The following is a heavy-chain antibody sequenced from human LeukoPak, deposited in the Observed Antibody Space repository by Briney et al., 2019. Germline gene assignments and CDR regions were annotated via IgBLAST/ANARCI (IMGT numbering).Heavy chain of an antibody. J-gene: IGHJ4*02. CDR1: GYTFTTYA. D-gene: IGHD3-22*01. Sequence: REASVKVSCKASGYTFTTYAMHWVRQAPGQGLEWMGWINPNSGGTNYAQKFQGRVSMTRDTSISTAYMELSSLRSDDTAVYYCYYRVSSGYLTWGQGTLVAVSS. CDR3: YYRVSSGYLT. CDR2: INPNSGGT. V-gene: IGHV1-2*02.